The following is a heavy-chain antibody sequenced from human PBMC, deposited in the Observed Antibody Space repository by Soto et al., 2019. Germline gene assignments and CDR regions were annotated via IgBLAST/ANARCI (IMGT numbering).Heavy chain of an antibody. CDR3: VSGSFPNWFDP. CDR2: LYWNDDT. CDR1: GFSFSTSGVG. Sequence: QITLKESGPTLVKPTQTLTPTCTFSGFSFSTSGVGVGWIRQPPGKALEWLAPLYWNDDTRYSPSLKSRLTITKATSKHQVVPTMTNMDPVDTATYYCVSGSFPNWFDPWGQGTLVTVSS. V-gene: IGHV2-5*01. J-gene: IGHJ5*02. D-gene: IGHD3-10*01.